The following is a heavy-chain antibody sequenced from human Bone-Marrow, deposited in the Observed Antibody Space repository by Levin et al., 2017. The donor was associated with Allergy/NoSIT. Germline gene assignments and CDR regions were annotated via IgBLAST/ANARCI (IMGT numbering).Heavy chain of an antibody. V-gene: IGHV3-48*01. D-gene: IGHD1-26*01. CDR2: ISSSSSNI. J-gene: IGHJ4*02. Sequence: GESLKISCAASGFTFSSYSMNWVRQAPGKGLEWVSYISSSSSNINYADSVKGRFTISRDNAKNTLYLQMNSLRAEDTAVYYCAREYSGSYYFDYWGQGTLVTVSS. CDR3: AREYSGSYYFDY. CDR1: GFTFSSYS.